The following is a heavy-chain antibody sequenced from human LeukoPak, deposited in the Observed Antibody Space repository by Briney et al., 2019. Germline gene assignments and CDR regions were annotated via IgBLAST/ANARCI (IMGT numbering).Heavy chain of an antibody. J-gene: IGHJ6*02. CDR2: ISYDGSNK. CDR3: AREGFGELTHFYYYYYGMDV. CDR1: GFTFSSYA. D-gene: IGHD3-10*01. V-gene: IGHV3-30*03. Sequence: GRSLRLSCAASGFTFSSYAMHWVRQAPGKGLEWVAVISYDGSNKYYADSVKGRFTISRDNSKNTLYLQMNSLRAEDTAVYYCAREGFGELTHFYYYYYGMDVWGQGTTVTVSS.